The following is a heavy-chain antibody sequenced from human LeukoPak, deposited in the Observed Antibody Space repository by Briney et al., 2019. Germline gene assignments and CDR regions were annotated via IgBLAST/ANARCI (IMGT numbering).Heavy chain of an antibody. Sequence: GGSLRLSCAASGFTLSRYDMHWVRQSTGKGLEWVSGIGTAGDTFYLGSVRGRFTISRENAKNSLYLQMNSLRVGDTAVYYCARSVPGGSGWMGSIEYWGQGTLVTVPS. CDR3: ARSVPGGSGWMGSIEY. CDR1: GFTLSRYD. CDR2: IGTAGDT. J-gene: IGHJ4*02. D-gene: IGHD6-19*01. V-gene: IGHV3-13*01.